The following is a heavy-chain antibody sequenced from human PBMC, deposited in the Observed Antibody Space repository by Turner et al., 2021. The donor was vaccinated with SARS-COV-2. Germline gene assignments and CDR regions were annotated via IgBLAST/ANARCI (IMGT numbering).Heavy chain of an antibody. J-gene: IGHJ3*02. D-gene: IGHD5-12*01. CDR2: ISSSGKNV. CDR3: AKVRVDVSKRSDAFDI. CDR1: GFAFNIYS. V-gene: IGHV3-21*01. Sequence: EVQVVESGGGLVKPGGSLRLPFEASGFAFNIYSMNWVRQSPGKGLEWVSAISSSGKNVYYADSVKGRVTISRDNAKSSLYLQMNSLRVEDTALYYCAKVRVDVSKRSDAFDIWGQGTMVTVSS.